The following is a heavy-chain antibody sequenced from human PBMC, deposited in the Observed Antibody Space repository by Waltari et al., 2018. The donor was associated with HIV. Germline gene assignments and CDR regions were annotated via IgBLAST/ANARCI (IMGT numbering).Heavy chain of an antibody. Sequence: QVQLQQSGPGLVKPSQTLSLTCAISGDSVSSNSAAWNWIRQSPSRGLEWLGRTYYRSKWYNDYAVSVKSRITINPDTSKNQFSLQLNSVTPEDTAVYYCARELITGTRKRGINWFDPWGQGTLVTVSS. CDR1: GDSVSSNSAA. D-gene: IGHD1-7*01. CDR2: TYYRSKWYN. J-gene: IGHJ5*02. V-gene: IGHV6-1*01. CDR3: ARELITGTRKRGINWFDP.